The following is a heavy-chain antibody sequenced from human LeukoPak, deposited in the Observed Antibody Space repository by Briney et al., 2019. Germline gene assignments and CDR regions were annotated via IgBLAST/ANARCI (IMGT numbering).Heavy chain of an antibody. CDR3: AREREEEDYGDDKIDDAFDI. D-gene: IGHD4-17*01. Sequence: SVKVSCKASRGTFKSNGVNWVRQAPGQGLEWVGGIIPMFGATDHAQKVQGRVTISADESTGTVYMELSSLRSEDTAVYYCAREREEEDYGDDKIDDAFDIWGQGTMITVSS. CDR1: RGTFKSNG. V-gene: IGHV1-69*13. J-gene: IGHJ3*02. CDR2: IIPMFGAT.